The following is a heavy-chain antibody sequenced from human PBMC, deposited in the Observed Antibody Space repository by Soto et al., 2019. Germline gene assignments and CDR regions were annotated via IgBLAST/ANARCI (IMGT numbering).Heavy chain of an antibody. CDR2: ISYDGSNK. J-gene: IGHJ6*02. Sequence: PGGSLRLSCAASGFTFSSYAMHWVRQAPGKGLEWVAVISYDGSNKYYADSVKGRFTISRDNSKNTLYLQMNSLRAEDTAVYYCARSGGSLASYYYYGMDVWGQGTTVTVSS. V-gene: IGHV3-30-3*01. CDR3: ARSGGSLASYYYYGMDV. CDR1: GFTFSSYA. D-gene: IGHD3-10*01.